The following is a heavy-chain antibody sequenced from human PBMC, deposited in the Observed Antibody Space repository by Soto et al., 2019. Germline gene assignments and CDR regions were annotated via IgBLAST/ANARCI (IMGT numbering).Heavy chain of an antibody. CDR1: GFTFSSYA. D-gene: IGHD3-22*01. CDR2: ISYDGSNK. J-gene: IGHJ4*02. Sequence: QVQLVESGGGVVQPGRSLRLSCAASGFTFSSYAMHWVRQAPGKGLEWVAVISYDGSNKYYADSVKGRFTISRDNSKNTLYLQMNSLRAEDTAVYYCARGDSYYYDSSGYYLRAFYFDYWGQGTLVTVSS. V-gene: IGHV3-30-3*01. CDR3: ARGDSYYYDSSGYYLRAFYFDY.